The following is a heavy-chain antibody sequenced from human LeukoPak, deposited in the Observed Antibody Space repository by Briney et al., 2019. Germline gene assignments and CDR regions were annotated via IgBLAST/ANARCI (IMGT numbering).Heavy chain of an antibody. CDR1: GFTFSSYS. CDR3: AAGYSTRFDL. J-gene: IGHJ5*02. Sequence: GGSLRLSCAASGFTFSSYSMNWVRQAPGKGLEWVSSISSSSSYIYYADSVKGRFTISRDNSKNTLYLQMNSLRAEDTAVYYCAAGYSTRFDLWGQGTLVTVSS. V-gene: IGHV3-21*04. CDR2: ISSSSSYI. D-gene: IGHD6-13*01.